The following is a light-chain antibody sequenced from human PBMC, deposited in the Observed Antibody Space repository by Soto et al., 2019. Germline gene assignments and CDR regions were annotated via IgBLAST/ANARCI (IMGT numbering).Light chain of an antibody. Sequence: QSVLTQPRSVSGSPGQSVTISCTGTSSDVGGYNYVSWYQQHPGKAPKLMIFDVSKRPSGVPDRFSGSKSVNTASLTISGLQAEDEADYYCCSYAGSYNVVFGGGTKLTVL. V-gene: IGLV2-11*01. CDR2: DVS. CDR3: CSYAGSYNVV. CDR1: SSDVGGYNY. J-gene: IGLJ2*01.